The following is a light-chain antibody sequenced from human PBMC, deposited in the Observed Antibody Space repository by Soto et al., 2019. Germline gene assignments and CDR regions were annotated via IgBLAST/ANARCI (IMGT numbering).Light chain of an antibody. CDR3: QQYYSTPQT. CDR1: XTVXLSRNGKNY. V-gene: IGKV4-1*01. CDR2: WAS. J-gene: IGKJ1*01. Sequence: DTVMSQSPHSLAVXXGXXXXIXXXSXXTVXLSRNGKNYLAWYQQKPGQPPKLLIYWASTRESGVPDRFSGSGSGTDFTLTISSLQAEDVAVYYCQQYYSTPQTFGQGTKVDIK.